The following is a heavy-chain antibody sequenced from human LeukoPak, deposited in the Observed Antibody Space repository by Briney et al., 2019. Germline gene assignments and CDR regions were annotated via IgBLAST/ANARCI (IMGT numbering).Heavy chain of an antibody. CDR1: GGSISSGGYY. V-gene: IGHV4-31*03. Sequence: SETLSLTCTVSGGSISSGGYYWSWIRQHPGEGLEWIGYICYSGSTYYNPSLKSRVTISVDTSKNQFSLKLSSVTAADTAVYYCARAPRYCSSTSCYGKNFDYWGQGTLVTVSS. D-gene: IGHD2-2*01. CDR2: ICYSGST. J-gene: IGHJ4*02. CDR3: ARAPRYCSSTSCYGKNFDY.